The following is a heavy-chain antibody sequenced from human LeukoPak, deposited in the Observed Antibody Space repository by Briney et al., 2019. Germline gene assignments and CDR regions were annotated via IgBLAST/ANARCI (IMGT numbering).Heavy chain of an antibody. CDR1: GYTFTDYY. J-gene: IGHJ4*02. D-gene: IGHD4-17*01. CDR2: INPNSGGT. V-gene: IGHV1-2*02. Sequence: GASVKVSCKASGYTFTDYYMHWVRQAPGQGLEWMGWINPNSGGTNYAQKFQGRVTMTSDTSISTAYMELSRLRSGDTSVYYCATYGGDYEVQGFDYWGQGTLVSVSS. CDR3: ATYGGDYEVQGFDY.